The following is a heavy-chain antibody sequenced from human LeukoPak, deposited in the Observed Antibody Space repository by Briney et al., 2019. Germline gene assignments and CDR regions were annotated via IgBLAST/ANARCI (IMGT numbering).Heavy chain of an antibody. CDR1: GFTFSDYY. D-gene: IGHD7-27*01. Sequence: PGGSLRLSCATSGFTFSDYYMSWIRQAPGKGLEWVSYISSSGTYINSADSVKGRFTISRDYPKNSLYLQMSSLRAEDTAVYYCAKLGTLNVGPSPIDNWGQGTPVTVSS. CDR3: AKLGTLNVGPSPIDN. V-gene: IGHV3-11*03. J-gene: IGHJ4*02. CDR2: ISSSGTYI.